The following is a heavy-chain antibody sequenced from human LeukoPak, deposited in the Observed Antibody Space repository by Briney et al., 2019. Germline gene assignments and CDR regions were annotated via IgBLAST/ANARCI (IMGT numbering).Heavy chain of an antibody. Sequence: GGSLRLSCAASGFTFSSYSMNWVRQAPGKGLEWVSSISSSSSYIYYADSVKGRFTISRDNAKTSLYLEMNSLRAEDTAVYYCARDRHLGSGSYQDYWGQGTLVTVSS. CDR2: ISSSSSYI. CDR1: GFTFSSYS. J-gene: IGHJ4*02. D-gene: IGHD3-10*01. CDR3: ARDRHLGSGSYQDY. V-gene: IGHV3-21*01.